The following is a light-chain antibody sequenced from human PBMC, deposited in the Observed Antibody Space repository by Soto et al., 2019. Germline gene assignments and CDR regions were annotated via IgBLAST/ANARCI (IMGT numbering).Light chain of an antibody. CDR2: GNS. CDR3: QSYESSLSGWV. J-gene: IGLJ3*02. V-gene: IGLV1-40*01. Sequence: QSVLTQPPSVSGAPGQRVTISCTGSSSNIGAGYDVHWYQQLPGTAPKLLIYGNSNRPSGVPDRFSGSKSGTSASLAITGLQAEEEADYYCQSYESSLSGWVFGGGTKLTVL. CDR1: SSNIGAGYD.